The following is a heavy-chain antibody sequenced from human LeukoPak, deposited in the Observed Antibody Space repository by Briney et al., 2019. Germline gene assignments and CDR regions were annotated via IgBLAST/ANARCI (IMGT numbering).Heavy chain of an antibody. Sequence: GGALGLSWAGSGFRFRNYGMSWVRQGPGRGLGGVSLIKDHGGTTYYAGSVNGRFTISRDNSTNTIYLQMNSLRAEDTAVYYCVPHYLRFFDWFDSWGQGTLVTVSS. V-gene: IGHV3-23*01. D-gene: IGHD3-3*01. CDR1: GFRFRNYG. J-gene: IGHJ5*01. CDR2: IKDHGGTT. CDR3: VPHYLRFFDWFDS.